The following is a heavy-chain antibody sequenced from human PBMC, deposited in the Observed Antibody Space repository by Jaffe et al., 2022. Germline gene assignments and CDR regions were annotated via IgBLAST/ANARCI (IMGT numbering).Heavy chain of an antibody. CDR1: GGSFSGYY. J-gene: IGHJ4*02. D-gene: IGHD3-10*01. Sequence: QVQLQQWGAGLLKPSETLSLTCAVYGGSFSGYYWSWIRQPPGKGLEWIGEINHSGSTNYNPSLKSRVTISVDTSKNQFSLKLSSVTAADTAVYYCARRPGMNYGSGSPFDYWGQGTLVTVSS. V-gene: IGHV4-34*01. CDR3: ARRPGMNYGSGSPFDY. CDR2: INHSGST.